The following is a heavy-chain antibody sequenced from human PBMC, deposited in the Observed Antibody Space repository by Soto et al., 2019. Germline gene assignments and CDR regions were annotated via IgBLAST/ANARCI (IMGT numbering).Heavy chain of an antibody. CDR3: ARQLAYCAGDCYTEPIDY. D-gene: IGHD2-21*02. Sequence: ASVNAACRTSVYGNYIDGVRQAPVHGLEWMAFINPITGRTNYAQSFQGRVTMTWDTSIRTAYMELSRLRSDDTAVYYCARQLAYCAGDCYTEPIDYWGQGTLVTVS. CDR2: INPITGRT. CDR1: VYGNY. V-gene: IGHV1-2*02. J-gene: IGHJ4*02.